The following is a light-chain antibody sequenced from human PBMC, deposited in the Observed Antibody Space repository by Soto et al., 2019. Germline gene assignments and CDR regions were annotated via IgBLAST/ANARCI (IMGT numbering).Light chain of an antibody. CDR2: GAS. Sequence: EIVLTHSPYTLSLSPGEGSALSGVSSQSVHTFLAWYQKNPGQAPRLLIYGASTRATGVPARFSGSGSGTDFTLTISSLEPEDFAVYYCHQRSNWTPETFGQGTRMAIK. J-gene: IGKJ5*01. V-gene: IGKV3-11*01. CDR1: QSVHTF. CDR3: HQRSNWTPET.